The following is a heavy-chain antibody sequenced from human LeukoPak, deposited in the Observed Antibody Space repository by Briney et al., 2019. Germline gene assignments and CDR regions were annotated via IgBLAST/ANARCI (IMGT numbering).Heavy chain of an antibody. D-gene: IGHD5-24*01. CDR2: ISSSGSTI. CDR1: GFTFSDYY. J-gene: IGHJ4*02. CDR3: ARRADRWLQLGQGFDY. Sequence: GGSLRLSCAASGFTFSDYYMSWIRQAPGKGLEWVSYISSSGSTIYYADSVKGRFTISRDNAKNSLYLQMNSLRAEDTAVYYCARRADRWLQLGQGFDYWGQGTLVTVSS. V-gene: IGHV3-11*01.